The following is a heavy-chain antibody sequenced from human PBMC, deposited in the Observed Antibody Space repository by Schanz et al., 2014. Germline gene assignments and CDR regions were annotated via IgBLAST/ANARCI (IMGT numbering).Heavy chain of an antibody. Sequence: QVQLVESGGGVVQPGRSLRLSCVASGFTFSSYDVFWVRQAPGKGLEWVSVISWNSGTIGYADSVKGRFTISRDNSKNTLYLQMNSLRAEDTAVYFCAKIERNEDWGQGTLVTVSS. CDR1: GFTFSSYD. V-gene: IGHV3-NL1*01. CDR3: AKIERNED. CDR2: ISWNSGTI. D-gene: IGHD1-1*01. J-gene: IGHJ4*02.